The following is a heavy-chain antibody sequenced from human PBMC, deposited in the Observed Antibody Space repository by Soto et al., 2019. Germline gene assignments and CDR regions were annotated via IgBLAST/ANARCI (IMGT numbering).Heavy chain of an antibody. J-gene: IGHJ5*01. Sequence: PSETLSLTGTVYGGSIYTSGYYWGWIRQPPGRGPWRLGNIDYNGVPYSNPSLKSRVTISRDTSTNQFSLKLTSVTAADTAPYYSGEVSAPPTGHTDYGSW. V-gene: IGHV4-39*01. D-gene: IGHD3-10*01. CDR2: IDYNGVP. CDR3: GEVSAPPTGHTDYGS. CDR1: GGSIYTSGYY.